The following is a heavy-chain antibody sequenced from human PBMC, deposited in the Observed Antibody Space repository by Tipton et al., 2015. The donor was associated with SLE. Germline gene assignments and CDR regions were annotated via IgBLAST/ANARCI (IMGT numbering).Heavy chain of an antibody. V-gene: IGHV1-2*02. D-gene: IGHD1-7*01. CDR1: RYIFTGYS. J-gene: IGHJ4*02. CDR3: ATVGELLFDY. Sequence: QSGAEVKKPGASVKVSCKASRYIFTGYSMHWVRQAPGQGLEWMGWINPNSGGTNYAQKFQGRVTMTRDTSISTAYMELSSLRSDDTAVYYCATVGELLFDYWGQRTLVTVYS. CDR2: INPNSGGT.